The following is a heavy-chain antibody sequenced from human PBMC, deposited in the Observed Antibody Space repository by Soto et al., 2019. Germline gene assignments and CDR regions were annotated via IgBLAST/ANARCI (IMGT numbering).Heavy chain of an antibody. CDR3: ARDAVAAAGPLYYYGMDG. D-gene: IGHD6-13*01. J-gene: IGHJ6*02. CDR1: GGTFSSYT. Sequence: SVKVSCKASGGTFSSYTISWVRQAPGQGLEWMGRIIPILGIANYAQKFQGRVTITADKSTSTAYMELSSLRSEDTAVYYCARDAVAAAGPLYYYGMDGWGQGTTVTVSS. CDR2: IIPILGIA. V-gene: IGHV1-69*04.